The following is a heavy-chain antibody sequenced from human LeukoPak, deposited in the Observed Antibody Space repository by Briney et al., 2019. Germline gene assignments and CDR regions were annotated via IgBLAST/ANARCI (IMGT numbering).Heavy chain of an antibody. CDR2: INPDSGVT. V-gene: IGHV1-2*02. CDR3: ARDGTFDI. CDR1: GYTFTDYY. Sequence: GASVTVSCKASGYTFTDYYLHWVRQAPGQGLEWMRWINPDSGVTNYPQKFQGRVTMTRDTSSSTAYMELSRLRSDDTAIYYCARDGTFDIWGLGTMVTVSS. J-gene: IGHJ3*02. D-gene: IGHD2-15*01.